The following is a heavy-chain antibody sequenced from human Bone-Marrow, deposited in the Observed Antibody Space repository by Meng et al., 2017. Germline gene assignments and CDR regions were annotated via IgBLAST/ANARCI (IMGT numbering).Heavy chain of an antibody. CDR3: SGHVDY. Sequence: EYLWEVWGGFVKPGGSLRLSCAASGFTFSNAWMTGVRQAPVKGLEWIGRMKSNVDGGTVDYAAAVKGRFFISRDDSENTFYLQMNSLKTEDTAVYYCSGHVDYWGHGTLVTVSS. J-gene: IGHJ4*01. V-gene: IGHV3-15*01. CDR2: MKSNVDGGTV. CDR1: GFTFSNAW.